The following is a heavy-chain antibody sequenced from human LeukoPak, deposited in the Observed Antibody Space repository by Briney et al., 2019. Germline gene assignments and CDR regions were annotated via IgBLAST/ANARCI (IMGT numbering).Heavy chain of an antibody. D-gene: IGHD3-10*01. V-gene: IGHV3-48*03. CDR1: GFTFSSYE. J-gene: IGHJ4*02. Sequence: GGSLILSCAASGFTFSSYEMNWVRQAPGKGLEWVSFISSSGSITYYADSAKGRFTVPRDNAKNSLYLQMNSLRAEDTAVYYCARVRGYGSESFDYWGQGTLVTVSS. CDR2: ISSSGSIT. CDR3: ARVRGYGSESFDY.